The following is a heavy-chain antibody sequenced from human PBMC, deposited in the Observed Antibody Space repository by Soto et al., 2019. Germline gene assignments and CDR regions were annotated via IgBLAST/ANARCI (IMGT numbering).Heavy chain of an antibody. CDR1: GGTFSSYA. D-gene: IGHD5-18*01. J-gene: IGHJ4*02. V-gene: IGHV1-69*01. CDR3: ARDRGPATAMGY. CDR2: IIPLFVTA. Sequence: QVQLVQSGAEVKKPGSSVKVYCKASGGTFSSYAISWVRQAPGQGLEWMGGIIPLFVTANYAQKFQGRVTITADESTSTAYMELSSLRSEDTAVYYCARDRGPATAMGYWGQGTLVTVSS.